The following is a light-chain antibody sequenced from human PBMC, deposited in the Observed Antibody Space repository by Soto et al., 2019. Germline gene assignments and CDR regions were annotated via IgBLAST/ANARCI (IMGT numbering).Light chain of an antibody. CDR3: AAWDDRLRGLYV. CDR1: XXXIGTNY. Sequence: QSVLTQPPSASGTPGQRVTISXXXXXXXIGTNYVYWYQQLPGTAPKLLIYRNNQRPSGVPDRFSGSKSGTSASLAISGLRSEDEADYYCAAWDDRLRGLYVFGIGTKVTVL. CDR2: RNN. J-gene: IGLJ1*01. V-gene: IGLV1-47*01.